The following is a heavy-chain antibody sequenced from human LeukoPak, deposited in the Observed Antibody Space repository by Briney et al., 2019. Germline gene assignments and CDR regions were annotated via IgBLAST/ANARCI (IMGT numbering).Heavy chain of an antibody. CDR3: AQTGPTGGFCSSTSCYGVDY. J-gene: IGHJ4*02. Sequence: GGSLRPSCAASGFTFSSYAMSWVRQAPGKGPEWVSSISDSGGSTYYADSVKGRFTISRDNSKNTLYLQIDTLRAEDTAVYYCAQTGPTGGFCSSTSCYGVDYWGQGTLVTVSS. V-gene: IGHV3-23*01. CDR1: GFTFSSYA. CDR2: ISDSGGST. D-gene: IGHD2-2*01.